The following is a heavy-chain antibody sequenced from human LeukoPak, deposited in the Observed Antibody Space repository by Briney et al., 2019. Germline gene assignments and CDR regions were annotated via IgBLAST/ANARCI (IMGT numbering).Heavy chain of an antibody. Sequence: GGSLRLSCAASGFTFSSYDMHWVRQAPGKGLEWVAVISYDGSNKYYADSVKGRFAISRDNSKNTLYLQMNSLRAEDTAVYYCARGAWSGSYLGAFDIWGQGTMVTVSS. CDR1: GFTFSSYD. CDR3: ARGAWSGSYLGAFDI. D-gene: IGHD3-3*01. J-gene: IGHJ3*02. V-gene: IGHV3-30*03. CDR2: ISYDGSNK.